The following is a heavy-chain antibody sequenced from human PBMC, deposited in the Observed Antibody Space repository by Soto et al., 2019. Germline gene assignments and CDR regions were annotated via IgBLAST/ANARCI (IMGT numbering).Heavy chain of an antibody. D-gene: IGHD2-21*02. CDR3: ARVCCGDCHYGMDV. CDR2: IHYSGST. Sequence: QVQLQESGPGLVKPSQTLSLTCTVSGGSISSGGYYWTWIRQHPGKGLEWIGYIHYSGSTYYNPSLKSRVTISVDTSKNQFSLKLSSVTAADTAVYYCARVCCGDCHYGMDVWGQGTMVTVSS. V-gene: IGHV4-31*03. J-gene: IGHJ6*02. CDR1: GGSISSGGYY.